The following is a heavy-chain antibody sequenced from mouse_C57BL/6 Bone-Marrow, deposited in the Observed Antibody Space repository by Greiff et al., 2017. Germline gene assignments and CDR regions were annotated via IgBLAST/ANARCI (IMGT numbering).Heavy chain of an antibody. CDR2: FHPYNDDT. CDR3: ARGGNYGGYYFDY. Sequence: QVQLKQSGAELVKPGASVKMSCKASGYTFTTYPLEWMKQNHGHSLEWIGNFHPYNDDTKSNEKFKGKAPLTVDKSSSTVYMELSSLTSDDSAVYYCARGGNYGGYYFDYGGQGTTLTVAA. J-gene: IGHJ2*01. D-gene: IGHD2-1*01. CDR1: GYTFTTYP. V-gene: IGHV1-47*01.